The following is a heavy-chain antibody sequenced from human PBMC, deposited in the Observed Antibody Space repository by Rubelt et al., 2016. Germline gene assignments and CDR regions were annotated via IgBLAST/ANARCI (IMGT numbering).Heavy chain of an antibody. D-gene: IGHD3-10*01. V-gene: IGHV1-2*02. CDR2: INPNSGGT. CDR3: ATAYYGAGSYYNVAYYYYYGMDV. J-gene: IGHJ6*02. Sequence: QVQLVQSGAEVKKPGASVKVSCKASGYTFTGYYMHWVRQAPGQGLEWMGWINPNSGGTNYAQKFQGRVTMTEDTSTDTAYMELSSLRSEETAGYYCATAYYGAGSYYNVAYYYYYGMDVWGQGTTVTVSS. CDR1: GYTFTGYY.